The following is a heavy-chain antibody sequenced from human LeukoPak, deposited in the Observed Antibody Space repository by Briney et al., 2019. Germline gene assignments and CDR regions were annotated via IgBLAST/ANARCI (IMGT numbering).Heavy chain of an antibody. CDR1: GLNFDDSA. Sequence: PGGSLRLSCVSSGLNFDDSAMHWVRQAPGKGLEWASLISADGGSTFSADSVKGRVSISRDNSKNSLYLQMNSLRSEDTAMYYCAKESGKFDYWGQGTRVAVSS. J-gene: IGHJ4*02. V-gene: IGHV3-43*02. CDR3: AKESGKFDY. CDR2: ISADGGST.